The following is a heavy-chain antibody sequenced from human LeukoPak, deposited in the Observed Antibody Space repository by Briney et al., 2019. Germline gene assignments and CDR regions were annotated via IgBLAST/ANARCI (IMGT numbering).Heavy chain of an antibody. V-gene: IGHV1-2*02. CDR2: INPNSGGT. J-gene: IGHJ4*02. Sequence: ASVKVSCKASGYTFAGYYMHWVRQAPGQGLEWMGWINPNSGGTNYAQKFQGRVTMTRDTSISTAYMELSRLRSDDTAVYYCARASVAARSRATDYWGQGTLVTVSS. D-gene: IGHD2-15*01. CDR3: ARASVAARSRATDY. CDR1: GYTFAGYY.